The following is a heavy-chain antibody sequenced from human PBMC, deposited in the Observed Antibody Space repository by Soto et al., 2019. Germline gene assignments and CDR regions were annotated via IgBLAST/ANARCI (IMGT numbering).Heavy chain of an antibody. J-gene: IGHJ6*02. V-gene: IGHV1-69*06. Sequence: GASVKVSCKASGGTFSSYAISWVRQAPGQGLEWMGGIIPIFGTANYAQKFQGRVTITADKSTSTAYMELSSLRSDDTAVYYCARVGSWDYDILTGYQQLYYYGMDVWGQGTTVTVSS. CDR1: GGTFSSYA. D-gene: IGHD3-9*01. CDR2: IIPIFGTA. CDR3: ARVGSWDYDILTGYQQLYYYGMDV.